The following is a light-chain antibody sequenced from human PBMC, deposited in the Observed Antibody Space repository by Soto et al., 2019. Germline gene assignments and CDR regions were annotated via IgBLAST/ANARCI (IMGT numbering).Light chain of an antibody. V-gene: IGKV1-39*01. Sequence: DIQMTQSPSSLSASVGDRVTITCQAGQSISSYLNWYQQKPGKAPKLLIYAASSLQSGVPSRFSGSGSGTDFTLTISSLQPEDFATYYCQQSYSTRPWTFGQGTKVEIK. CDR1: QSISSY. CDR3: QQSYSTRPWT. CDR2: AAS. J-gene: IGKJ1*01.